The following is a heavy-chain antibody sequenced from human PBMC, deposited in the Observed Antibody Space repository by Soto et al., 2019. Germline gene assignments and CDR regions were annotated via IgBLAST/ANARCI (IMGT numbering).Heavy chain of an antibody. CDR1: GFTFSSYG. CDR3: ARVPSGTYGGVED. J-gene: IGHJ4*02. CDR2: IWYDGSNK. Sequence: QVQLVESGGGVVQPGRSLRLSCATSGFTFSSYGMHWVRQAPGKGLEWVAVIWYDGSNKYYANSVKGRFTISRDNSKNTPYLQMNSLRAEDTAVYYCARVPSGTYGGVEDWGQGTLVTVSS. D-gene: IGHD1-26*01. V-gene: IGHV3-33*01.